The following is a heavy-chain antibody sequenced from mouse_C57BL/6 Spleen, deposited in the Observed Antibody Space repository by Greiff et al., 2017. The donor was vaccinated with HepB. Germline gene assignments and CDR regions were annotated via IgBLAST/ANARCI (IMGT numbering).Heavy chain of an antibody. V-gene: IGHV1-39*01. CDR1: GYSFTDYN. J-gene: IGHJ3*01. CDR3: AIFYGNYAWFAY. D-gene: IGHD2-1*01. Sequence: VQLQQSGPELVKPGASVKISCKASGYSFTDYNMNWVKQSNGKSLEWIGVINPNYGTTSYNQKFKGKSTLTVDQSSSTAYMQLNSLTSADAAVYYCAIFYGNYAWFAYWGQGTLVTVSA. CDR2: INPNYGTT.